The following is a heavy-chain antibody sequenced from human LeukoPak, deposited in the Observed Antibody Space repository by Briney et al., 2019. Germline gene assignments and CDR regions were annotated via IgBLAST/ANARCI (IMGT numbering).Heavy chain of an antibody. J-gene: IGHJ6*02. CDR3: AREDWRILSYYYGMDV. D-gene: IGHD1-1*01. Sequence: EGSLRLSCAASGFTFSSYWMSWVRQAPGKGPEWVANIKQDGSEKYYVDSVKGRFTISRDNAKNSLYLQMNSLRAEDTAVHYCAREDWRILSYYYGMDVWGQGTTVTVSS. V-gene: IGHV3-7*01. CDR1: GFTFSSYW. CDR2: IKQDGSEK.